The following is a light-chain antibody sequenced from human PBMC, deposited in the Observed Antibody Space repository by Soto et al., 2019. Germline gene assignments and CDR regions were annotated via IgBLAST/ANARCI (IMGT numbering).Light chain of an antibody. CDR3: QQRSNWSVT. CDR1: QSVSSY. J-gene: IGKJ4*01. V-gene: IGKV3-11*01. Sequence: EIVLTQSPATLSLSPAERATLFCRASQSVSSYFAWYQQKPGQAPRLLIYDASNRATGIPARFSGSGSGTDFSLTISSLEPEDFAVYYCQQRSNWSVTFGGGTKVDIK. CDR2: DAS.